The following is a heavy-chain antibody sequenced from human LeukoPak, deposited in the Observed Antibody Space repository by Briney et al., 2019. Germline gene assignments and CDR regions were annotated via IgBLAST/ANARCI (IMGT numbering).Heavy chain of an antibody. D-gene: IGHD3-3*01. CDR3: AKVSPINPSGYLDY. CDR2: IRYDGSIK. Sequence: GGSLRLSCAASGFTFSSYGMHWVRQAPGKGLDWVAFIRYDGSIKDYADSVKGRFTISRDNSKNTLYLQMNSLRAEDTAVYYCAKVSPINPSGYLDYWGQGTLVTVSS. J-gene: IGHJ4*02. CDR1: GFTFSSYG. V-gene: IGHV3-30*02.